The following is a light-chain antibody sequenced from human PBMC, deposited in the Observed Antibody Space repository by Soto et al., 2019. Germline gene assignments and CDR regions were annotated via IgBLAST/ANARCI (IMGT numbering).Light chain of an antibody. J-gene: IGKJ1*01. CDR1: QGISTY. CDR3: QQSYSTTWT. V-gene: IGKV1-39*01. CDR2: AAS. Sequence: EIQMTQSPSSLSASVGDRVTITCRASQGISTYLNWYQQKPGKAPKLLIYAASSLQSGVPSRFSGSGSETDFTLTISSLQPEHFATYSCQQSYSTTWTFGQGTKVDIK.